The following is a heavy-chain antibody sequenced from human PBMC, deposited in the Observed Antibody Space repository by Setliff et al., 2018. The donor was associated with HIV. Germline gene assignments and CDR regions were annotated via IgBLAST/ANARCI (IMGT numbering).Heavy chain of an antibody. CDR1: NYTFSTYG. D-gene: IGHD5-12*01. Sequence: SVKVSCKTSNYTFSTYGITWVRQAPGQGLEWMGGVIPIFGTANYAQKLQGRVTITADESTSIAYMELSSLRFDDTAVYYCARDGGYSVHQWFGDAFDIWGQGTMVTVSS. V-gene: IGHV1-69*13. J-gene: IGHJ3*02. CDR2: VIPIFGTA. CDR3: ARDGGYSVHQWFGDAFDI.